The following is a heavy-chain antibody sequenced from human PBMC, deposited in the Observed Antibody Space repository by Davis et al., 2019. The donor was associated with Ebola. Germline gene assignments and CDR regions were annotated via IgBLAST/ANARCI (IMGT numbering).Heavy chain of an antibody. V-gene: IGHV3-7*01. J-gene: IGHJ4*02. CDR2: IKQDGSEK. Sequence: GESLKISCAASGFTFIGHWMSWVRQAPGKGLEWVANIKQDGSEKYYVDSVRGRFTISRDNAKNSLYLQMNSLRAEDTAVYYCARKRSGYYPYWGQGTLVTVSS. CDR1: GFTFIGHW. D-gene: IGHD3-3*01. CDR3: ARKRSGYYPY.